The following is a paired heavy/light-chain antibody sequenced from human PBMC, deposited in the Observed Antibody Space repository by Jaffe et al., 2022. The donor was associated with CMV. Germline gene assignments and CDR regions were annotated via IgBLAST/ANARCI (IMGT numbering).Light chain of an antibody. J-gene: IGLJ3*02. CDR1: SSDVGGYNY. Sequence: QSALTQPASVSGSPGESITISCTGTSSDVGGYNYVSWYQQHPGKAPKLMIYDVSYRPSGVSNRFSGSRSGNTASLTISGLQAEDEADYYCSSYTSSSTLGVFGGGTKLTVL. V-gene: IGLV2-14*03. CDR3: SSYTSSSTLGV. CDR2: DVS.
Heavy chain of an antibody. V-gene: IGHV3-23*01. CDR2: ISESGDKT. CDR3: AKDRKPLGYCSGGRCYSFDF. CDR1: GFTFSTYA. J-gene: IGHJ4*02. Sequence: EVQLLESGGGLVQPGGSLRLSCVASGFTFSTYAMNWVRQAPGKGLEWVSTISESGDKTYYADSVKGRFTISRDNSKNTLFLQMNSLRVEDTAVYYCAKDRKPLGYCSGGRCYSFDFWGQGTLVTVSS. D-gene: IGHD2-15*01.